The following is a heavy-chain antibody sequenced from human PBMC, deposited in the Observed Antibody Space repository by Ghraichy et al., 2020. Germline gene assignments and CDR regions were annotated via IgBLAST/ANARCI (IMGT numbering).Heavy chain of an antibody. Sequence: GSVKVSCAASGFTFSSFYMHWVRQAPGQGLVWVSRINRDGSTSNYADSVKGRFTISRDNAKNTLHLQMNSLRADDTAVYFCARGAPMDYATDYWGQGTLVTVSS. V-gene: IGHV3-74*01. CDR2: INRDGSTS. D-gene: IGHD2-2*01. CDR1: GFTFSSFY. CDR3: ARGAPMDYATDY. J-gene: IGHJ4*02.